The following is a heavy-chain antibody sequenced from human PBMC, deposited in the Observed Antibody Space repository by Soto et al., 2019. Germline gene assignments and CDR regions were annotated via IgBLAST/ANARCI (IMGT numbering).Heavy chain of an antibody. D-gene: IGHD5-12*01. CDR3: AGYHVTRGCSGYEDY. CDR2: ISAYNGNT. V-gene: IGHV1-18*01. J-gene: IGHJ4*02. CDR1: GYTFTSYG. Sequence: ASVKVSCKASGYTFTSYGISWVRQAPGQGLEWMGWISAYNGNTNYAQKLQGRVTMTTDTSTSTAYMELRSLRSDDTAVYYCAGYHVTRGCSGYEDYWRQGTLVTVSS.